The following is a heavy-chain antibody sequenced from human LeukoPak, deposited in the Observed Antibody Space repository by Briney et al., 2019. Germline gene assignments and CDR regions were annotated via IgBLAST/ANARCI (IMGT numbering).Heavy chain of an antibody. CDR2: IYYTGNT. CDR1: GDSITGYY. V-gene: IGHV4-39*07. CDR3: ARVDGSCSGGSCPSGNWFDP. D-gene: IGHD2-15*01. J-gene: IGHJ5*02. Sequence: SETLSLTCTVSGDSITGYYWGWIRQPPGKGLEWIGNIYYTGNTYYNASLKSRVTISVDTSKNQFSLKVISMTAADTAVYYCARVDGSCSGGSCPSGNWFDPWGQGTLVTVSS.